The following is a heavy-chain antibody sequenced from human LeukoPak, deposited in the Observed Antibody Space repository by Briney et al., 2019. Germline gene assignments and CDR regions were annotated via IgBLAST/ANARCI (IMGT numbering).Heavy chain of an antibody. V-gene: IGHV5-51*01. CDR2: IYPDGSDT. Sequence: GESLKISCKGSGYTFTHYWIGWARQMPGKGLDWMGIIYPDGSDTRYSPSFQGQVTFSADKSISTAYLQWSSLKASDTAMYYCARSTWATGGDYWGQGTLVTVSS. D-gene: IGHD1-1*01. CDR3: ARSTWATGGDY. J-gene: IGHJ4*02. CDR1: GYTFTHYW.